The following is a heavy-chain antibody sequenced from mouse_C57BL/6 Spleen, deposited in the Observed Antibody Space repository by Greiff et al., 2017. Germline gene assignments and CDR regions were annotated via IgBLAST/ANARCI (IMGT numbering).Heavy chain of an antibody. D-gene: IGHD2-4*01. CDR1: GFTFSSYT. CDR2: ISGGGGNT. V-gene: IGHV5-9*01. Sequence: EVMLVESGGGLVKPGGSLKLSCAASGFTFSSYTMSWVRQTPGQRLEWVATISGGGGNTYYPDSVKGRFTISRDNAKNTLYLQMSSLRAEDTALYDCARRGLREYFDYWGQGTTLTVSS. J-gene: IGHJ2*01. CDR3: ARRGLREYFDY.